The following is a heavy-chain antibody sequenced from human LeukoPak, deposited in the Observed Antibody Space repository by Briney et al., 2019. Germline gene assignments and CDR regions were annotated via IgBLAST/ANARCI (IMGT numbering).Heavy chain of an antibody. CDR2: IYWDDDK. D-gene: IGHD6-19*01. CDR1: GFSLSTSGVG. Sequence: SGPTLVNPPQTLTLTCTFSGFSLSTSGVGVGWIRQPPGKVLEWLALIYWDDDKRYSPSLKSRLTITKDTSKNQVVLTMTNMDPVDTATYYCARVNLGYSSGWFRPEFDYWGQGTLVTVSS. J-gene: IGHJ4*02. V-gene: IGHV2-5*02. CDR3: ARVNLGYSSGWFRPEFDY.